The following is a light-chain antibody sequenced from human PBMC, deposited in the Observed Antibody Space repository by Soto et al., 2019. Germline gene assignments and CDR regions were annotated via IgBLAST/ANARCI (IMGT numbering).Light chain of an antibody. J-gene: IGLJ1*01. CDR2: DTS. Sequence: QAVVTQEPSLTVSPGGTVTLTCGSSTGSVTSGHYPYWFQQKPGQAPRTLIYDTSNKHSWTPARFSGSLLGGKAALTLSGAQHEDEAEYYCLLTYSGARVFGTGTKVTVL. V-gene: IGLV7-46*01. CDR3: LLTYSGARV. CDR1: TGSVTSGHY.